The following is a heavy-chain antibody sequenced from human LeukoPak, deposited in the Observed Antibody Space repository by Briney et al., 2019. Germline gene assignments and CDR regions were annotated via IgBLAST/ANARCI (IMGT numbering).Heavy chain of an antibody. CDR3: ARFDSSSSQFGY. CDR2: MNPNSGNT. Sequence: GASVKVSCKASGYTFTSYDINWVRQATGQGLEWMGWMNPNSGNTGYAQKFQGRVTMTRNTSISTAYMELSSLRSEDTAVYYCARFDSSSSQFGYWGQGTLVTVSS. D-gene: IGHD6-6*01. CDR1: GYTFTSYD. V-gene: IGHV1-8*01. J-gene: IGHJ4*02.